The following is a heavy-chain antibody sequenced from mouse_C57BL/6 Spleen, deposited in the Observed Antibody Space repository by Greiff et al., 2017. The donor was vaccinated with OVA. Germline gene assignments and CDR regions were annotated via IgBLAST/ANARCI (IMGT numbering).Heavy chain of an antibody. J-gene: IGHJ4*01. Sequence: QVQLQQSGAELVRPGASVTLSCKASGYTFTDYEMHWVKQTPVHGLEWIGAIDPETGGTAYNQKFKGKAILTADKSSSTAYMELRSLTSEDSAVYYCTRAGITTVEGGPMDYWGQGTSVTVSS. V-gene: IGHV1-15*01. CDR1: GYTFTDYE. CDR2: IDPETGGT. D-gene: IGHD1-1*01. CDR3: TRAGITTVEGGPMDY.